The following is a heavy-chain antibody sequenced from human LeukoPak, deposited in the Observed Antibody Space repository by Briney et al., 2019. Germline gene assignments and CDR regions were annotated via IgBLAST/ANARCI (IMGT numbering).Heavy chain of an antibody. CDR3: ATYTSLNRREFQY. CDR1: GFTFSSYS. J-gene: IGHJ1*01. V-gene: IGHV3-21*01. D-gene: IGHD2-2*02. Sequence: GGSLTLSCAASGFTFSSYSMNWVRQAPGKGLEWVSSISSSSSYIYYADSVKGRFTISRDNAKNSLYLQMNSLRAEDTAVYYCATYTSLNRREFQYWGQGTLLTVSS. CDR2: ISSSSSYI.